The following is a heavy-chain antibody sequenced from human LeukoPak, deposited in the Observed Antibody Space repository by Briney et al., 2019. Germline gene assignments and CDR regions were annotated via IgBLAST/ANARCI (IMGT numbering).Heavy chain of an antibody. J-gene: IGHJ5*02. D-gene: IGHD2-8*01. CDR3: ARRKYGVGYDP. CDR1: GVPISSDNYY. Sequence: SETLSLTCTVSGVPISSDNYYWGWIRQPPGKGLEWIGDVYSHGNTFYNPSLKGRVTMSVDASKNQVSLRLSSMSAADTAVYYCARRKYGVGYDPWGQGTLVTVSS. V-gene: IGHV4-39*01. CDR2: VYSHGNT.